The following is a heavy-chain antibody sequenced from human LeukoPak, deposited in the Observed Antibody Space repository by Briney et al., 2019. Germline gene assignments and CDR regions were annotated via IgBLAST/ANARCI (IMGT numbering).Heavy chain of an antibody. CDR1: GDSISDHH. D-gene: IGHD1-26*01. V-gene: IGHV4-4*07. CDR3: GTSEVGSSSYESYDY. Sequence: PSETLSLTCTVSGDSISDHHWSWIRQPAGKGLEWIGRIINSGVTNYNPSLNSRVTISVDRSKNQFSLRLTSVTAADTAVYYCGTSEVGSSSYESYDYWGQGTQVTVSA. J-gene: IGHJ4*02. CDR2: IINSGVT.